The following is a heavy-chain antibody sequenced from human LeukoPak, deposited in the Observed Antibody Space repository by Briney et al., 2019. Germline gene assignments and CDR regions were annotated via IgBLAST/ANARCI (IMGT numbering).Heavy chain of an antibody. Sequence: GGSLRLSCAASGFNFINYAIHWVRQAPGKGLEWVAVIWYDGGNRYYADSVKGRFTISRDNSKNTLYLQVNSLRAEDTAVYYCAKDGSIAAADYYFDYWGQGTLVTVSS. D-gene: IGHD6-13*01. CDR1: GFNFINYA. V-gene: IGHV3-30*02. CDR2: IWYDGGNR. J-gene: IGHJ4*02. CDR3: AKDGSIAAADYYFDY.